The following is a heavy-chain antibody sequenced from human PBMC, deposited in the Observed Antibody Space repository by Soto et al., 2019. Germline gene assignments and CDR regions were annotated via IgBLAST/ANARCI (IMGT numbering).Heavy chain of an antibody. V-gene: IGHV4-30-2*01. CDR1: GGSISSGGYS. CDR3: ARNYDDRLGFDY. Sequence: SETLSLTCAVSGGSISSGGYSWSWIRQPPGKGLEWIGYIYHSGSTYYNPSLKSRVTISVDTSKNQFSLKLSSVTAADTAVYYCARNYDDRLGFDYWGQGTLVTVSS. J-gene: IGHJ4*02. CDR2: IYHSGST. D-gene: IGHD3-22*01.